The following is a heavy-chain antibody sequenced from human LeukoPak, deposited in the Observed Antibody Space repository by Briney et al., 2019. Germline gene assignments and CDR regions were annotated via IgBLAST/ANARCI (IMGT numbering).Heavy chain of an antibody. CDR2: ISGSGGST. D-gene: IGHD6-19*01. V-gene: IGHV3-23*01. CDR3: AKKDVAGTALLHYFDY. CDR1: GFTFSDFA. Sequence: QPGGSLRLSCAASGFTFSDFAMSWVRQAPGKGLEWVSAISGSGGSTYFADSVKGRFTISGDNSKSTLYLQMNSLRAEDTAVYYSAKKDVAGTALLHYFDYWGQGTLVTVSS. J-gene: IGHJ4*02.